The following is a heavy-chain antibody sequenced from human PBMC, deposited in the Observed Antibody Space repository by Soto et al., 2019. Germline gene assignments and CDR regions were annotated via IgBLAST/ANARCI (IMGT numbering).Heavy chain of an antibody. D-gene: IGHD6-6*01. CDR3: ARDRLIAARRGYYYYYGMDV. Sequence: SPTLSLPCAISGDSVSSNSAALDWIRQSPSRGLEWLGRTCYRSKWYNDYAVSVKSRITINPDTSKNQFSLQLNSVTPEDTAVYYCARDRLIAARRGYYYYYGMDVWGQGTTVTVSS. V-gene: IGHV6-1*01. CDR1: GDSVSSNSAA. CDR2: TCYRSKWYN. J-gene: IGHJ6*02.